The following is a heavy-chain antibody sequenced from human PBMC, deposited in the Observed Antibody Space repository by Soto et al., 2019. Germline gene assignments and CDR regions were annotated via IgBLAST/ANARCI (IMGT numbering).Heavy chain of an antibody. V-gene: IGHV4-34*01. Sequence: QVQLQQWGAGLLKPSETLSLTCGVSGGSFSGYYWSWIRQSPGKGLAWIGEINHSGSINYNPSLKSRVTMSVDTSKNQFSMKLSSVTAADTAVYYCARGTDCSGASCYDFRGGRYFDYWGQGTLVTVSS. CDR3: ARGTDCSGASCYDFRGGRYFDY. CDR2: INHSGSI. J-gene: IGHJ4*02. D-gene: IGHD2-2*01. CDR1: GGSFSGYY.